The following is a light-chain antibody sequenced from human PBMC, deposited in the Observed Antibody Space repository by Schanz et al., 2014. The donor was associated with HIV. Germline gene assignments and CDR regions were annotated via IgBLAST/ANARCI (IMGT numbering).Light chain of an antibody. V-gene: IGKV1-39*01. CDR3: QQYDNLQLT. J-gene: IGKJ4*01. Sequence: DVQMTQSPSSLSASVGDRVTITCRSSQSINTFLNWYQQKPGRAPKLLIHAASSLQSGVPSRFSGSGSGTHFTLIISSLQPEDIATYYCQQYDNLQLTFGGGTKVEIK. CDR1: QSINTF. CDR2: AAS.